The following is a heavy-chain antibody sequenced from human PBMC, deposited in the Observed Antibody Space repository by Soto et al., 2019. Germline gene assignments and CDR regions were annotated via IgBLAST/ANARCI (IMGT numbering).Heavy chain of an antibody. CDR3: AKDHGTYGPNWIDS. CDR2: IYYSGST. CDR1: GVSISSYX. J-gene: IGHJ5*01. V-gene: IGHV4-59*12. Sequence: SETLSLPCSVSGVSISSYXWSWIRQPPGKGLEWLGFIYYSGSTKYNPSLKSRVTISVDTSKNQFSLYLQMNSLRAEDTAVYYCAKDHGTYGPNWIDSWGQGTLDTV. D-gene: IGHD3-10*01.